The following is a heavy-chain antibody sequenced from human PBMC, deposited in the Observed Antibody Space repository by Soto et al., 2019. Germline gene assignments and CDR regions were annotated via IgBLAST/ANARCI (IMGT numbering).Heavy chain of an antibody. CDR3: ARGITGTTPYNWFDP. CDR2: IYPGDSDT. CDR1: GYSFTIYW. V-gene: IGHV5-51*01. Sequence: PGESLKISCKGSGYSFTIYWIGWVRQMPGKGLEWMGIIYPGDSDTRYSPSFQGQVTISADKSISTAYLQWSSLKASDTAMYYCARGITGTTPYNWFDPWGQGTLVTVSS. D-gene: IGHD1-7*01. J-gene: IGHJ5*02.